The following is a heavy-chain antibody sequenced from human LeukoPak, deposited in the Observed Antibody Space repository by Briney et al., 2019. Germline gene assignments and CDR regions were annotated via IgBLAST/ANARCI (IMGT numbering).Heavy chain of an antibody. CDR2: INSDGSST. Sequence: GGSLRLSCAGSGFPFSSYAMSWVRQAPGKGLVWVSRINSDGSSTNYADSVKGRFTISRDNAKNTLYLQMNSLRAEDTAVYYCARGTGYNVFDYWGQGTLVTVSS. D-gene: IGHD2-8*02. CDR3: ARGTGYNVFDY. J-gene: IGHJ4*02. V-gene: IGHV3-74*01. CDR1: GFPFSSYA.